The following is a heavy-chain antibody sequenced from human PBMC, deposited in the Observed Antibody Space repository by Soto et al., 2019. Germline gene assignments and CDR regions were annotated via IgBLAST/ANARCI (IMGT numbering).Heavy chain of an antibody. Sequence: SETLSLTCTVSGGSISSGDYYWSWIRQPPGKGLEWIGYIYYSGSTHYNPSLKSRVTISVDTSKNQFSLKLSSVTAADTAVYYCARDYITMVRGVSYGMDVWGQGTTVTVSS. J-gene: IGHJ6*02. CDR2: IYYSGST. CDR1: GGSISSGDYY. V-gene: IGHV4-30-4*01. D-gene: IGHD3-10*01. CDR3: ARDYITMVRGVSYGMDV.